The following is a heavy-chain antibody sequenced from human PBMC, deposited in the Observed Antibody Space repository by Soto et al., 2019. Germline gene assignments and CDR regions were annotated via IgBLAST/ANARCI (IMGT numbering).Heavy chain of an antibody. J-gene: IGHJ3*02. CDR1: GFTFSSYA. CDR2: INSDGSST. Sequence: GGSLRLSCAASGFTFSSYAMNWVRQAPGKGLEWVSRINSDGSSTSYADSVKGRFTISRDNAKNTLYLQMNSLRAEDTAVYYCARELYYYDSSGYYGPEGDAFDIWGQGTMVTVSS. V-gene: IGHV3-74*01. CDR3: ARELYYYDSSGYYGPEGDAFDI. D-gene: IGHD3-22*01.